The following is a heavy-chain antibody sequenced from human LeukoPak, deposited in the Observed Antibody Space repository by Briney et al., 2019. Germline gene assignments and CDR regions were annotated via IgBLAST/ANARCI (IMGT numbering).Heavy chain of an antibody. Sequence: GASVKVSCKASGYTFTGYYMHWVRQAPGQGLEWMGWINPNSGGTNYAQRFQGRVTMTRDTSISTAYMELSRLTSDDTAVYYCARSDGSGSYYPGIDYWGQGTLVTVSS. CDR2: INPNSGGT. CDR1: GYTFTGYY. J-gene: IGHJ4*02. V-gene: IGHV1-2*02. D-gene: IGHD3-10*01. CDR3: ARSDGSGSYYPGIDY.